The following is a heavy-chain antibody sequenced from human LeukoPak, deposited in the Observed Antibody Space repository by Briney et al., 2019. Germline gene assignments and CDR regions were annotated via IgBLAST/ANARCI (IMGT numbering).Heavy chain of an antibody. CDR3: ARATMVQGVIISFDY. CDR1: GFTLSSYA. V-gene: IGHV3-23*01. D-gene: IGHD3-10*01. J-gene: IGHJ4*02. CDR2: ISGSGGST. Sequence: PGGSLRLSCAASGFTLSSYAMSWVRQAPGKGLEWVSAISGSGGSTYYADSVKGRFTISRDNSKNTLYLQMNSLRDEDTAVYYCARATMVQGVIISFDYWGQGTLVTVSS.